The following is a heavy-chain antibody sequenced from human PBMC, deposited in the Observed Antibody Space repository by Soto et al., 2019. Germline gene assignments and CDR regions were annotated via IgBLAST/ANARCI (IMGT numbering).Heavy chain of an antibody. Sequence: SETLSLTCAVSGGSISSYYWSWIRQPPGKGLEWIGYIYYSGSTNYNPSLKSRVTISVDASKNQFSLKLSSVTAADTAVYYCARDGGFYYGMDVWGQGTTVTVSS. CDR3: ARDGGFYYGMDV. J-gene: IGHJ6*02. CDR1: GGSISSYY. CDR2: IYYSGST. D-gene: IGHD3-3*01. V-gene: IGHV4-59*01.